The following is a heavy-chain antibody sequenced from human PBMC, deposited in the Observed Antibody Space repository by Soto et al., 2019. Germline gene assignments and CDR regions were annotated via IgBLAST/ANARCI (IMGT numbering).Heavy chain of an antibody. CDR2: IWYDGTNK. CDR3: ARVGGYGGNSGGLDY. V-gene: IGHV3-33*01. Sequence: QVQLVESGGGVVQPGRSLRLSCAASGFIFSSYGMHWVRQAPGKGLEWVAVIWYDGTNKYYADSVKGRFTISRDNSKNTLYLQMNSLRAEDTAVYYCARVGGYGGNSGGLDYWGQGTLVTVSS. J-gene: IGHJ4*02. D-gene: IGHD2-21*02. CDR1: GFIFSSYG.